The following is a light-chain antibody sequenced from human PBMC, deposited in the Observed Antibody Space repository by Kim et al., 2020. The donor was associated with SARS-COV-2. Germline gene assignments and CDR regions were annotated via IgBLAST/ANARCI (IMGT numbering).Light chain of an antibody. CDR1: QGISSY. CDR2: AAS. J-gene: IGKJ3*01. V-gene: IGKV1-9*01. Sequence: ASVGERITITCRASQGISSYLAWYQQKPGSAPKLLIYAASTLQSGVTSRFSGSGSGTDFTLTISSLQPEDFATYYCQQLDSYPPTFGPGTKVDIK. CDR3: QQLDSYPPT.